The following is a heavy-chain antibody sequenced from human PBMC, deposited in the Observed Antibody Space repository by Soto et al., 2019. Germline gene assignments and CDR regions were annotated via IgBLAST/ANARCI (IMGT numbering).Heavy chain of an antibody. CDR3: ARGYALDV. CDR2: MNPNSGNT. J-gene: IGHJ6*02. Sequence: QMQLVQSGAEVRKPGASVKVSCKASGSTVTNYDINWVRQATGQGLEWMGWMNPNSGNTGYAQKFHGRVTMTRNTSRSTAYMELISLRSEDTAVYYCARGYALDVWGQGTTVTVSS. CDR1: GSTVTNYD. V-gene: IGHV1-8*01.